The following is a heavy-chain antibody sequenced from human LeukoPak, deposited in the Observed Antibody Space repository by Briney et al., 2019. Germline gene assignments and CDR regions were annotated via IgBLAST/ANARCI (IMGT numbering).Heavy chain of an antibody. D-gene: IGHD2-15*01. V-gene: IGHV4-34*01. CDR1: GEALSHYY. Sequence: PSETLSLTCAVYGEALSHYYWNWVRQFPGKGLGWIGEIYEIGRTNYNPSLKSRATISVDRSKNQFSLKLNSVTAADTAVYFCARPIHCSATRCTGAMDVWGQGTTVAVSS. J-gene: IGHJ6*01. CDR2: IYEIGRT. CDR3: ARPIHCSATRCTGAMDV.